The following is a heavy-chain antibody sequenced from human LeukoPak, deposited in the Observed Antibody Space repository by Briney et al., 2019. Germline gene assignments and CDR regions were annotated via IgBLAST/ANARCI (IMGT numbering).Heavy chain of an antibody. CDR3: ARRMANVDAFDI. V-gene: IGHV4-59*08. Sequence: SETLSLTCTVSGGSISGYYWSWIRQPPGKGLEWIGYMYDSENTNYNPSLRSRVTISVDTSKNQFSLKLSSVTAADTAVYYCARRMANVDAFDIWGQGTMVTVSS. CDR2: MYDSENT. CDR1: GGSISGYY. J-gene: IGHJ3*02. D-gene: IGHD2-8*01.